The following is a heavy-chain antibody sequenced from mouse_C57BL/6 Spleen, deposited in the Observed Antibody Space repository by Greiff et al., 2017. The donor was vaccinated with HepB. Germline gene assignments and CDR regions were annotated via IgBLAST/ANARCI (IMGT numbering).Heavy chain of an antibody. CDR1: GFTFSDYG. CDR3: ARHYDYDWYFDV. D-gene: IGHD2-4*01. Sequence: EVQLVESGGGLVKPGGSLKLSCAASGFTFSDYGMHWVRQAPEKGLEWVAYISSGSSTIYYADTVKGRFTISRDNAKNTLFLQMTSLRSEDTAMYYCARHYDYDWYFDVWGTGTTVTVSS. CDR2: ISSGSSTI. V-gene: IGHV5-17*01. J-gene: IGHJ1*03.